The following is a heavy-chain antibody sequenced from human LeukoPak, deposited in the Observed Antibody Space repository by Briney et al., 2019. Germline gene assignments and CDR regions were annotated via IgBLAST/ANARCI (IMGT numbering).Heavy chain of an antibody. Sequence: GGSLRLSCAASGFIVSNKYMNWVRQAPGKGLEWVSIIYADYSTHYADSVKGRFTISRDNSKNTIYLQMNSLRAEDTAVYYCARAPRPIVGATTSDHWGQGTLVTVSS. V-gene: IGHV3-66*01. CDR1: GFIVSNKY. D-gene: IGHD1-26*01. J-gene: IGHJ4*02. CDR3: ARAPRPIVGATTSDH. CDR2: IYADYST.